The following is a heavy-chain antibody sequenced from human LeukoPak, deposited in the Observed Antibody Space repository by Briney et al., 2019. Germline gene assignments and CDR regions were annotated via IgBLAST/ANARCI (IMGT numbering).Heavy chain of an antibody. CDR1: GFTFSSYS. CDR3: ARDGSGRVPEMSAPDY. V-gene: IGHV3-21*01. J-gene: IGHJ4*02. CDR2: ITTSSSYI. Sequence: PGGSLRPSCAASGFTFSSYSMNWVRQAPGKGLEWVSSITTSSSYIYYADSVKGRFTISRDNAKNSLYLQMNSLRAEDTAVYYCARDGSGRVPEMSAPDYWGQGTLVTVSS. D-gene: IGHD3-10*01.